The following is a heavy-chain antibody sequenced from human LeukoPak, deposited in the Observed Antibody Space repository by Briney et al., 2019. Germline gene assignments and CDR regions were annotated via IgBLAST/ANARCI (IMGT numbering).Heavy chain of an antibody. Sequence: GGSLRLSCAASGFTFSGYYMSWIRQAPGKGLEWVSYISSSSSSYTNYADSVKGRFTISRDNAKNSLYLQMNSLRAEDTAVYYCARVLTNYHDSSGYYEARYYFDYWGQGTLVTVSS. CDR3: ARVLTNYHDSSGYYEARYYFDY. J-gene: IGHJ4*02. CDR1: GFTFSGYY. D-gene: IGHD3-22*01. CDR2: ISSSSSSYT. V-gene: IGHV3-11*05.